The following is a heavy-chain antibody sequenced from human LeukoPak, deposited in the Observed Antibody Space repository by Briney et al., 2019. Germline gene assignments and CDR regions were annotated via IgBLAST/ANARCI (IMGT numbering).Heavy chain of an antibody. Sequence: ASVKVSCKASGGTFSSYTISWVRPAPGQGLEWMGGIIPIFGTANYAQKFQGRVTITTDESTSTAYMELSSLRSEDTAVYYCASLSEDGYNKYFDYWGQGTLVTVSS. V-gene: IGHV1-69*05. CDR1: GGTFSSYT. CDR3: ASLSEDGYNKYFDY. CDR2: IIPIFGTA. J-gene: IGHJ4*02. D-gene: IGHD5-24*01.